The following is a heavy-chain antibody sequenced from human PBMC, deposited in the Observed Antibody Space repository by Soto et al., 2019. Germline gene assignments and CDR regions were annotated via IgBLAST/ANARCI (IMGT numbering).Heavy chain of an antibody. J-gene: IGHJ6*02. V-gene: IGHV4-34*01. CDR2: INHYGRP. Sequence: SETLSLTCELYGGSFSGYYWSWIRQPPGKGLDRIGEINHYGRPHYNPSLKRRVTISVDTSKNQFPLKLSSVGAADTAVYYCARDTNPRVGGWDYYGMDVWGQGTTVTVSS. CDR1: GGSFSGYY. D-gene: IGHD3-16*01. CDR3: ARDTNPRVGGWDYYGMDV.